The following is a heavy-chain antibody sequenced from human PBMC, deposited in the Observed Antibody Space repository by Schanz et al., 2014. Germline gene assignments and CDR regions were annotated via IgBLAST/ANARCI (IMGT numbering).Heavy chain of an antibody. Sequence: VQLVESGGGVVQPGRSLRLSCVASGFTFSSYSMNWVRQAPGKGLEWVSYISGSSRTIYYADSMKGRFTVSRDNAENALYLQMNSLRAEDTGLYFCARGGSGSHYRLDYWGQGTLVTVSS. CDR2: ISGSSRTI. CDR3: ARGGSGSHYRLDY. V-gene: IGHV3-48*01. J-gene: IGHJ4*02. D-gene: IGHD1-26*01. CDR1: GFTFSSYS.